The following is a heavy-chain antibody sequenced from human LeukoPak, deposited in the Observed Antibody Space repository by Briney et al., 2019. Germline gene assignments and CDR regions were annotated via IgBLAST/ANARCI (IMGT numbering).Heavy chain of an antibody. V-gene: IGHV3-9*01. CDR3: AKERGSSGWYRGPFDY. CDR1: GFTFDDYA. Sequence: QPGGSLRLSCAASGFTFDDYAVHWVRQAPGKGLEWVSGISWNSGSIGYADSVKGRFTISRDNAKNSLYLQMNSLRAEDTALYYCAKERGSSGWYRGPFDYWGQGTLVTASS. D-gene: IGHD6-19*01. J-gene: IGHJ4*02. CDR2: ISWNSGSI.